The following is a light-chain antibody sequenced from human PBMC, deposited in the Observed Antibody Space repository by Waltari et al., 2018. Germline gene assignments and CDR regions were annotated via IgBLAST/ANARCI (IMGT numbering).Light chain of an antibody. V-gene: IGLV2-14*01. CDR3: SSYTSSSTLEV. CDR2: DVS. CDR1: SSDVGGHNY. J-gene: IGLJ3*02. Sequence: QSALTQPASVSGSPGQSITISCTGTSSDVGGHNYVSWYQQHPGKAPKLMIYDVSNRPSGVSNRFSGSKSGNAASLTISGLQAEDEADYYCSSYTSSSTLEVVGGGTKLTVL.